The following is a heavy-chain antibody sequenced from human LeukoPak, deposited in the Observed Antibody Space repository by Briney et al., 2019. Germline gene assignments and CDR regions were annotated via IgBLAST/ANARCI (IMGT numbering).Heavy chain of an antibody. CDR3: ARVVKFYYYYMDV. CDR1: GFTFSSYS. J-gene: IGHJ6*03. CDR2: ISSSSSTI. V-gene: IGHV3-48*01. Sequence: PGGSLRLSCAASGFTFSSYSMNWVRQAPGKGLEWVSYISSSSSTIYYADSVKGRFTISRDNAKNSLYLQMNSLRAEDTAVYYCARVVKFYYYYMDVWGKGTTVTVSS.